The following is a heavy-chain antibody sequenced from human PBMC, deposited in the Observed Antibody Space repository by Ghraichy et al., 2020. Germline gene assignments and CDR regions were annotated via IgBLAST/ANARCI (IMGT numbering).Heavy chain of an antibody. D-gene: IGHD5-12*01. J-gene: IGHJ4*02. CDR1: GYTFTSYD. CDR3: AKGRNSGYHYD. CDR2: MNPNSGNT. V-gene: IGHV1-8*01. Sequence: ASVKVSCKASGYTFTSYDINWVRQATGQGLEWMGWMNPNSGNTGYAQKFQGRVTMTRDTSINTAYMELSSLRSEDTAVYYCAKGRNSGYHYDWGQGTLVTVSS.